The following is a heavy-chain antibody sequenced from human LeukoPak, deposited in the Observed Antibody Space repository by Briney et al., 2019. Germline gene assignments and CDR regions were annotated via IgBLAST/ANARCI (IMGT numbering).Heavy chain of an antibody. CDR2: ISYDGSNK. CDR1: GFTFSSYG. J-gene: IGHJ4*02. CDR3: AKDSSGWEGFDY. V-gene: IGHV3-30*18. Sequence: GSLRLSCAASGFTFSSYGMHWVRQAPGKGLEWVAVISYDGSNKYYADSVKGRFTISRDNSKNTLYLQMNSPRAEDTAVYYCAKDSSGWEGFDYWGQGTLVTVSS. D-gene: IGHD6-19*01.